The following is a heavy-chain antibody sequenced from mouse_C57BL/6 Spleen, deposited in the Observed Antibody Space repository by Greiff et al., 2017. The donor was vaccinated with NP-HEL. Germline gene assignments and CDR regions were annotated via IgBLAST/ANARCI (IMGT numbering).Heavy chain of an antibody. CDR1: GFTFSNYW. Sequence: VQLKESGGGLVQPGGSMKLSCVASGFTFSNYWMNWVRQSPEKGLEWVAQIRLKSDNYATHYAESVKGRFTISRDDSKSSVYLQMNNLRAEDTGIYYCTAKGGAYWGQGTLVTVSA. J-gene: IGHJ3*01. CDR3: TAKGGAY. D-gene: IGHD1-3*01. CDR2: IRLKSDNYAT. V-gene: IGHV6-3*01.